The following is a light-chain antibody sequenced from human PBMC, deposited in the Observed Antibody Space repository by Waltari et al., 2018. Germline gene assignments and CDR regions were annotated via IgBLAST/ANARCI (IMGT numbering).Light chain of an antibody. V-gene: IGKV4-1*01. CDR2: WAS. CDR3: QQYYYSPET. Sequence: DTVLTQSPYSLAVSLGERATINCKSSQSVLYRSNNQNYLAWFQQQPGQPPKLLIYWASTRESGVPDRFSGSGSGTDFTLTITSLQAEDVGVYYCQQYYYSPETFGQGTKVEIK. J-gene: IGKJ1*01. CDR1: QSVLYRSNNQNY.